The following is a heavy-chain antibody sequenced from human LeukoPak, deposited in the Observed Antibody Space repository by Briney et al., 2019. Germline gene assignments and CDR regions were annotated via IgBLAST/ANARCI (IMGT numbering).Heavy chain of an antibody. CDR2: ISAYNGNT. J-gene: IGHJ5*02. D-gene: IGHD3-3*01. V-gene: IGHV1-18*01. Sequence: GASVTVSCKASGYTFTSYDINWVRQAPGQGLEWMGWISAYNGNTNYPPKLQGRVTITTDTSTSTAYTALSSLRSDDTAVSYCARANGHKAYEFWSGYYDTWFNPWGQGTLVTVSS. CDR3: ARANGHKAYEFWSGYYDTWFNP. CDR1: GYTFTSYD.